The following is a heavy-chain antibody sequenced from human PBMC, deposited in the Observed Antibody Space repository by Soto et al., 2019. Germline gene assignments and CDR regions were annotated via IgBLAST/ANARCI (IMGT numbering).Heavy chain of an antibody. J-gene: IGHJ5*02. CDR3: GRGGDYYGSGSPNWFDP. Sequence: TSETLSLTCTVSGGSISSYYWSWIRQPPGKGLEWIGYIYYSGSTNYNPSLKSRVTISVDTSKNQFSLKLSSVTAADTAVYYCGRGGDYYGSGSPNWFDPWGQGTLVTVSS. CDR1: GGSISSYY. D-gene: IGHD3-10*01. V-gene: IGHV4-59*01. CDR2: IYYSGST.